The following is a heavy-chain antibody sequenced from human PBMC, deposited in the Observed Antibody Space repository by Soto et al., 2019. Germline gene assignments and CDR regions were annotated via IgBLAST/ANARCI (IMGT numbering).Heavy chain of an antibody. CDR2: INPSGGST. D-gene: IGHD2-15*01. J-gene: IGHJ4*02. Sequence: GASVKVSCKASGYTFTSYYMHWVRQPPGQGLEWMGIINPSGGSTSYAQKFQGRVTMTRDTSTSTVYMELSSLRSEDTAVYYCARVWRLGYCSGGSCYVLGYWGQGTLVTVSS. CDR1: GYTFTSYY. V-gene: IGHV1-46*01. CDR3: ARVWRLGYCSGGSCYVLGY.